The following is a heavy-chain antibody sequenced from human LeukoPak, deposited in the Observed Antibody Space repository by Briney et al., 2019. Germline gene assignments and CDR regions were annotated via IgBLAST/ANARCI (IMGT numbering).Heavy chain of an antibody. CDR3: AKVRSRIAAAGTSVYYFDY. CDR1: GFTFSSYA. CDR2: ISGSGGST. D-gene: IGHD6-13*01. V-gene: IGHV3-23*01. Sequence: GGSLRLSCAASGFTFSSYAMSWVRQAPGKGLEWVSAISGSGGSTYYADSVKGRFTISRDNTKNTLYLQMNSLRAEDTAVYYCAKVRSRIAAAGTSVYYFDYWGQGTLVTVSS. J-gene: IGHJ4*02.